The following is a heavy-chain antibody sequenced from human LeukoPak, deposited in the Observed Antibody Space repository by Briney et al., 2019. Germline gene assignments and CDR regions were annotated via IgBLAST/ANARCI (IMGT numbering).Heavy chain of an antibody. CDR3: VRDRRDGKNLAYHFDF. CDR1: GFTFSSYA. CDR2: MSYDGTSE. D-gene: IGHD5-24*01. J-gene: IGHJ4*02. V-gene: IGHV3-30-3*01. Sequence: RPGGSLRLSCAASGFTFSSYAMHWVRQAPGKGLEWVAVMSYDGTSEYYADSVGGRFTISRDHSQNMMHQQMNSLRDEDTALYYCVRDRRDGKNLAYHFDFWGQGTLVTVSS.